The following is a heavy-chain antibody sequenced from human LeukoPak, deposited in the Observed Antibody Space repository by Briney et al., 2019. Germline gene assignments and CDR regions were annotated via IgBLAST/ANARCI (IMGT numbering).Heavy chain of an antibody. Sequence: SETLSLTCAVYGGSFSTYYWSWIRQPPGKGLEWIGSIYHSGSTYYNPSLKSRVTISVDTSKNQFSLKLSSVTATDTAVYYCARDETYSSDWQSNHYYYYMDVWGKGTTVTVSS. D-gene: IGHD6-19*01. J-gene: IGHJ6*03. CDR3: ARDETYSSDWQSNHYYYYMDV. V-gene: IGHV4-34*01. CDR2: IYHSGST. CDR1: GGSFSTYY.